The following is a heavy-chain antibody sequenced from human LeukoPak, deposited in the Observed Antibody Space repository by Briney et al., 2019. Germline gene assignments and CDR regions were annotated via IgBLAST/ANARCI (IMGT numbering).Heavy chain of an antibody. CDR1: GFTFSYA. D-gene: IGHD3-16*01. J-gene: IGHJ4*02. V-gene: IGHV3-23*01. CDR2: LNGDT. Sequence: GGSLRLSCAASGFTFSYAMSWVREAPAGGLEWVSSLNGDTFYADSVKGRFTLSRDESRNTVYLRLNNLRVEDTAVYYCAKASWVSSADAVLWGQGTVVTVSS. CDR3: AKASWVSSADAVL.